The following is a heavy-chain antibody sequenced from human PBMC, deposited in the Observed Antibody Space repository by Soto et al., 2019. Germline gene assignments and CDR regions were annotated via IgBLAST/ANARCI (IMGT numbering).Heavy chain of an antibody. CDR3: AKGVQGVDV. D-gene: IGHD3-16*01. CDR1: GFSFSIYA. J-gene: IGHJ6*02. Sequence: QVQLVESGGGVVQPGRSLRLSCAASGFSFSIYAMHWVRQAPGKGLEWVAVIWYDGSDKYYADSVKGRFTISRDNSKNTLYLQMNSLRAEDTAVYYCAKGVQGVDVWGQGTTVTVSS. V-gene: IGHV3-33*06. CDR2: IWYDGSDK.